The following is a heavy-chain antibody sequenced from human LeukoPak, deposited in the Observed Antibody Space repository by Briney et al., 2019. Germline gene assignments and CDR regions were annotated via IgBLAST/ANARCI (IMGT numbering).Heavy chain of an antibody. D-gene: IGHD2-2*01. J-gene: IGHJ5*02. CDR2: INTDGSST. Sequence: PGGSLRLSCAASGFTFSSYWMHWVRQAPGKGLVWVSRINTDGSSTSYADSVKGRFTISRDNAKNTLYLQMNSLRAEDTAVYYCARPYCSSTSCSWFDPWGQGTLVTVSS. CDR3: ARPYCSSTSCSWFDP. V-gene: IGHV3-74*01. CDR1: GFTFSSYW.